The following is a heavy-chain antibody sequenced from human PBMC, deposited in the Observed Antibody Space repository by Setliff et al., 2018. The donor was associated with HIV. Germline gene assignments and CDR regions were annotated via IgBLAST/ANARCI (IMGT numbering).Heavy chain of an antibody. D-gene: IGHD6-13*01. Sequence: SETLSLTCTVSGDSISSYFWSWIRQSPGKGLEWIGFRSTTGSTNYNPSHRSRVTISVDMSKNQLSLQLSSVTAADTAVYFCARSYSSSLNPSGWMDVWGKGTTVTVSS. V-gene: IGHV4-4*09. CDR2: RSTTGST. J-gene: IGHJ6*04. CDR3: ARSYSSSLNPSGWMDV. CDR1: GDSISSYF.